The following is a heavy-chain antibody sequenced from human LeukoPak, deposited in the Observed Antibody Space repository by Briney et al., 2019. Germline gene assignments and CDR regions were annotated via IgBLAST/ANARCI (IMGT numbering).Heavy chain of an antibody. Sequence: GGSLRLSCAASGFTFSSYAMSWVRQAPGKGLEWVSAISGSGGSTYYADSVKGRFTISRDNSKNTLYLQMNSLRAEDTAVYYCAKGRVVVFCSSTSCYAPFDYWGQGTLVTVSS. J-gene: IGHJ4*02. CDR1: GFTFSSYA. CDR2: ISGSGGST. CDR3: AKGRVVVFCSSTSCYAPFDY. D-gene: IGHD2-2*01. V-gene: IGHV3-23*01.